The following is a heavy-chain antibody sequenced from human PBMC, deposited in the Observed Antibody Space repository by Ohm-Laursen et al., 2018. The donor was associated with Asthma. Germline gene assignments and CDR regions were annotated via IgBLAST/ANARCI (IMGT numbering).Heavy chain of an antibody. D-gene: IGHD6-19*01. J-gene: IGHJ4*02. CDR2: ISYDGSNK. V-gene: IGHV3-30-3*01. CDR3: ARGEGIAVAGTGGVFDY. CDR1: GFTFRSYA. Sequence: SLRLSCAASGFTFRSYAMHWVRQAPGKGLEWVAVISYDGSNKYYADSVKGRFTISRDNSKNTLYLQMNSLRAEDTAVYYCARGEGIAVAGTGGVFDYWGQGTLVTVSS.